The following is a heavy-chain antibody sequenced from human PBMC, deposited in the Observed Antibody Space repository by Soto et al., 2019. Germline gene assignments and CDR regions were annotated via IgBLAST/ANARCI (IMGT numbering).Heavy chain of an antibody. Sequence: ASLKVSCKASGYTFTGYYMHWVRQAPGQGLEWMGWINPNSGGTNYAQKFQGWVTMTRDTSISTAYMELSRLRSDDTAVYYCARGGGGSYCSSTSCYSDYYYGMDVWGQGTTVTVSS. J-gene: IGHJ6*02. CDR2: INPNSGGT. CDR3: ARGGGGSYCSSTSCYSDYYYGMDV. D-gene: IGHD2-2*01. V-gene: IGHV1-2*04. CDR1: GYTFTGYY.